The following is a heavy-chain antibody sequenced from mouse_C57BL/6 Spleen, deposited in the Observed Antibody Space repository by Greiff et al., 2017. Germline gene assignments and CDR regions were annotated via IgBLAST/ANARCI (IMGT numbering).Heavy chain of an antibody. D-gene: IGHD2-5*01. J-gene: IGHJ4*01. Sequence: QVQLQQSGAELVRPGASVKVSCKASGYAFTNYLIEWVKQRPGQGLEWIGVINPGSGGTNYNEKFKGKATVTADKSSSTAYMQRSSLTSEDAAVYFCARSHSKDAMDYWGQGTSVTVSS. V-gene: IGHV1-54*01. CDR2: INPGSGGT. CDR1: GYAFTNYL. CDR3: ARSHSKDAMDY.